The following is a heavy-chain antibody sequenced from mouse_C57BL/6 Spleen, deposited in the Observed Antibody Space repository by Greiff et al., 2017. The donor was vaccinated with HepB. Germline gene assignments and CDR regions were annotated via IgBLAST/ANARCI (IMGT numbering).Heavy chain of an antibody. CDR3: TTYDYDEGYAMDY. Sequence: VQLKQSGAELVRPGASVKLSCTASGFNIKDDYMHWVKQRPEQGLEWIGWIDPENGDTEYASKFQGKATITADTSSNTAYLQLSSLTSEDTAVYYCTTYDYDEGYAMDYWGQGTSVTVSS. V-gene: IGHV14-4*01. D-gene: IGHD2-4*01. CDR2: IDPENGDT. J-gene: IGHJ4*01. CDR1: GFNIKDDY.